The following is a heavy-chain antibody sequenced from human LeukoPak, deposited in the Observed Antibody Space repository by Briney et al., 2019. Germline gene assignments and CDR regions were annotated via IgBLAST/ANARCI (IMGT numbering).Heavy chain of an antibody. D-gene: IGHD3-22*01. Sequence: PSETLSLTCTVSGGSISSGGYYWSWIRQPPGKGLERIGYIYHSGSTYYNPSLKSRVTISVDRSKNQFSLKLSSVTAADTAVYYCARVDDTMIKGELNGDYWGQGTLVTVSS. J-gene: IGHJ4*02. CDR2: IYHSGST. V-gene: IGHV4-30-2*01. CDR1: GGSISSGGYY. CDR3: ARVDDTMIKGELNGDY.